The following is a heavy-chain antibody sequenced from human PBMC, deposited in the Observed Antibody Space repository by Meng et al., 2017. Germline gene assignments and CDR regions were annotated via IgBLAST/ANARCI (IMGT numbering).Heavy chain of an antibody. Sequence: QVQLVKSGAEVKKPGASVNLSGQASGYPFTSYGISWVRQAPGQGLEWMGWISAYHGNTNYAQKLQGRVTMNTDTSTSTAYMELRSLRSDDTAVYYCARDPRITGTTLPDYWGQGTLVTVSS. V-gene: IGHV1-18*01. J-gene: IGHJ4*02. CDR3: ARDPRITGTTLPDY. D-gene: IGHD1-7*01. CDR2: ISAYHGNT. CDR1: GYPFTSYG.